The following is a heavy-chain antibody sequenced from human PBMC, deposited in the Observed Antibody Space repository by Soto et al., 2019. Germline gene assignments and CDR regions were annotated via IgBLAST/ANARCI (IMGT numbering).Heavy chain of an antibody. CDR1: GYSFTSYW. D-gene: IGHD2-2*01. V-gene: IGHV5-51*03. CDR3: ARLGGYCSSTKCYGGGDY. J-gene: IGHJ4*02. CDR2: IYPGDSDT. Sequence: EVQLVQSGAEVKKPGESLKISCKGSGYSFTSYWIGWVRQMPGKGLEWMGIIYPGDSDTRYSPSFQGQVTISADKSISTAYLQWSSLKASDTAVYYCARLGGYCSSTKCYGGGDYWGQGTLVTVSS.